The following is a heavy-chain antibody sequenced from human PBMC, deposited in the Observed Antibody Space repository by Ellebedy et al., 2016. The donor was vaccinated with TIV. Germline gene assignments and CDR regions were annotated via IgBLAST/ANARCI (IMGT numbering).Heavy chain of an antibody. CDR3: VTWDQDYGR. Sequence: PGGSLRLSCEVSGFIISDDWMSWVRQAPGKGLEWVAHINPDGSAEYYVDSVKGRVSISRDNAKRSLFLQMNSLRVDDTAVYYCVTWDQDYGRWGQGSLVTISS. J-gene: IGHJ4*02. CDR2: INPDGSAE. D-gene: IGHD3-10*01. V-gene: IGHV3-7*03. CDR1: GFIISDDW.